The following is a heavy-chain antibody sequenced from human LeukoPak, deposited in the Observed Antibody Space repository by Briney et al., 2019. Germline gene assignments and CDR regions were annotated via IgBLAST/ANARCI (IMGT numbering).Heavy chain of an antibody. D-gene: IGHD6-6*01. V-gene: IGHV4-59*01. CDR2: IYYSGGIT. CDR1: GGSLSSYY. J-gene: IGHJ3*02. CDR3: VREVAARAFDI. Sequence: SETLSLTCTVSGGSLSSYYWSWVRQPPGKGLEWIGYIYYSGGITNYNPSLKSRVTISVDTSKNQFSLQLSSVTAADTAVYYCVREVAARAFDIWGQGTMVTVSS.